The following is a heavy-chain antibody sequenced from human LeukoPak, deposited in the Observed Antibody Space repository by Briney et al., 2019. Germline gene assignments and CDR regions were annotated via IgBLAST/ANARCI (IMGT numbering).Heavy chain of an antibody. CDR1: GYIFTGYY. CDR2: INPNSGGT. Sequence: ASVKVSCKASGYIFTGYYMHWVRQAPGQGLEWMGWINPNSGGTNYAQKFQGRVTMTRDTSISTAYMELSRLRSDDTAVYYCARDQLVVVPAGSWFDPWGQGTLVTVSS. CDR3: ARDQLVVVPAGSWFDP. J-gene: IGHJ5*02. D-gene: IGHD2-2*01. V-gene: IGHV1-2*02.